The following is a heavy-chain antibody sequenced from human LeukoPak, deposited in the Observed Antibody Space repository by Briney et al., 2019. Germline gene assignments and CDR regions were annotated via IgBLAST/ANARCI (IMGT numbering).Heavy chain of an antibody. CDR1: GGSFSGYY. V-gene: IGHV4-34*01. Sequence: SETLSLTCAVYGGSFSGYYWSWIRQPPGKGLEWIGEINHSGSTNYNPSLKSRVTISVDTSKNQFSLKLSSVTAADTAVYYCARQSCSSTSCPHRNVFDIWGQGTMVTVSS. CDR2: INHSGST. D-gene: IGHD2-2*01. J-gene: IGHJ3*02. CDR3: ARQSCSSTSCPHRNVFDI.